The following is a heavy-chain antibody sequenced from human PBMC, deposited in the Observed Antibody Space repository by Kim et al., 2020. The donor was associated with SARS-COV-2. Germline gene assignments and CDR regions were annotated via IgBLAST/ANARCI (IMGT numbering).Heavy chain of an antibody. CDR3: ARGDTIFGVVINAFDI. V-gene: IGHV4-31*03. J-gene: IGHJ3*02. CDR1: GGSISSGGYY. CDR2: IYYSGST. Sequence: SETLSHTCTVSGGSISSGGYYWSWIRQHPGKGLEWIGYIYYSGSTYYNPSLKSRVTISVDTSKNQFSLKLSSVTAADTAVYYCARGDTIFGVVINAFDIWRQGTMVSVSS. D-gene: IGHD3-3*01.